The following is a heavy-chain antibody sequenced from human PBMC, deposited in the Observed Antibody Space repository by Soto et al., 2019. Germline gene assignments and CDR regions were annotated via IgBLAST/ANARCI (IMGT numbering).Heavy chain of an antibody. D-gene: IGHD2-2*01. J-gene: IGHJ5*02. CDR1: GAYISGADSY. CDR3: ARDFAMPAIGP. CDR2: IAYSVDT. Sequence: SETLSLTCVVSGAYISGADSYWFWIRKPPGKGLEWIGYIAYSVDTYYNPSLRRRVTISADRSENKFSLTLKSVTAADTAVYFCARDFAMPAIGPWRQGNGVTVS. V-gene: IGHV4-31*11.